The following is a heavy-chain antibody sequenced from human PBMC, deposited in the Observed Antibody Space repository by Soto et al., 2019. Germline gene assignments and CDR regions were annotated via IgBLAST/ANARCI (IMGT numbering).Heavy chain of an antibody. D-gene: IGHD6-19*01. V-gene: IGHV3-21*01. J-gene: IGHJ4*02. CDR1: GFTFSSYS. CDR3: AREVSRAVAAIDY. Sequence: GGSLRLSCAASGFTFSSYSMNWVRQAPGKGLEWVSSISSSSSYIYYADSVKGRFTISRDNAKNSLYLQMNSLRAEDTAVYYCAREVSRAVAAIDYWGQGTLVTVSS. CDR2: ISSSSSYI.